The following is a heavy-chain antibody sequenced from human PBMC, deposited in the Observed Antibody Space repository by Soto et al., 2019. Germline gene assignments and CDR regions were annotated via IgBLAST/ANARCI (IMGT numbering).Heavy chain of an antibody. CDR3: ASRDPGTSFDY. CDR2: IYRTGST. CDR1: GGSFTSNNW. J-gene: IGHJ4*02. D-gene: IGHD1-1*01. Sequence: KTSETLSLTCAVSGGSFTSNNWWTWVRQPPGQGLEWIGEIYRTGSTNYNQSLKSRLTISLDKSENQFSLKVTSLTAADTAVYYCASRDPGTSFDYWGQGTLVTVSS. V-gene: IGHV4-4*02.